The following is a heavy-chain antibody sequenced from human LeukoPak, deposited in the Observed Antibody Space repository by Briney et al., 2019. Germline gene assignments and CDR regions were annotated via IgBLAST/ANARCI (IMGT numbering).Heavy chain of an antibody. Sequence: GGSLRLSCAASGFIFSNFAMHWVRQAPGKGLEWVALISYDGSHTYYADSMKGRFTISRDNSRNVLYLQMTSLSGDDSAVYYCEREEQELVRDYYYYMDVWGKGTTVTVSS. CDR2: ISYDGSHT. V-gene: IGHV3-30*01. CDR3: EREEQELVRDYYYYMDV. D-gene: IGHD6-13*01. CDR1: GFIFSNFA. J-gene: IGHJ6*03.